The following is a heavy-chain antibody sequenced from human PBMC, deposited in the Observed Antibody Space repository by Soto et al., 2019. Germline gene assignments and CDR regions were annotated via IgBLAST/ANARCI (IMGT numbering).Heavy chain of an antibody. J-gene: IGHJ5*02. CDR3: ARALTTVVTPDWFDP. D-gene: IGHD4-17*01. CDR2: IYYSGST. CDR1: GGSISSGDYY. Sequence: QVQLQESGPGLVKPSQTLSLTCTVSGGSISSGDYYWSWIRQPPGKGLEWIGYIYYSGSTYYNPSLKIRVTMSVDTSKNQFSLKLSSVTAADTAVYYCARALTTVVTPDWFDPWGQGTLVTVSS. V-gene: IGHV4-30-4*01.